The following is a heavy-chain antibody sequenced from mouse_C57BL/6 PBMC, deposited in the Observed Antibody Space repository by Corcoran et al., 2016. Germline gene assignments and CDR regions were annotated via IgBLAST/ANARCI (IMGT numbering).Heavy chain of an antibody. V-gene: IGHV9-3*01. CDR3: AREGYDYVDY. J-gene: IGHJ2*01. D-gene: IGHD2-3*01. CDR1: GYTFTTYG. Sequence: QIQLVQSGPELKKPGETVKISCKASGYTFTTYGMSWVKQAPGKGLKWMGWINTYSGVPTYADDFKGRFAFSLETSASTAYLQINNLKNEDTATYFCAREGYDYVDYWGQGTTLTVSS. CDR2: INTYSGVP.